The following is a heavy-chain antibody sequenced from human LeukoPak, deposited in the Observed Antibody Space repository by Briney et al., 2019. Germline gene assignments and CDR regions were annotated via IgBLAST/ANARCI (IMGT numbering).Heavy chain of an antibody. CDR1: RFPFSSYG. D-gene: IGHD3-10*02. CDR3: AELGITMIGGV. J-gene: IGHJ6*04. Sequence: GGTLRLPCAASRFPFSSYGMNWVRQAPGKGLEWVSYISSSGSTIYYADSVKGRFTISRDNAKNSLYLQMNSLRAEDTAVYYCAELGITMIGGVWGKGTTVTISS. V-gene: IGHV3-48*04. CDR2: ISSSGSTI.